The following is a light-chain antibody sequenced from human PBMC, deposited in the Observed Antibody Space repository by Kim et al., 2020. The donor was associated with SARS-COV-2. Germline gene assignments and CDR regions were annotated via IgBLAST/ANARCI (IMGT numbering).Light chain of an antibody. CDR3: NSRESGVNHVV. CDR2: EKN. Sequence: ALGQTARITCPGDSLRSYYASGYQQKPGQAPVLVIYEKNNRPSGIPDRFSGSSSGNTASLTITGAQAEDEADYYCNSRESGVNHVVFGGGTQLTVL. J-gene: IGLJ3*02. V-gene: IGLV3-19*01. CDR1: SLRSYY.